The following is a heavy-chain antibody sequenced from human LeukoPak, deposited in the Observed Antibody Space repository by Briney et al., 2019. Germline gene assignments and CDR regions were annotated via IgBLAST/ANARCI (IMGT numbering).Heavy chain of an antibody. J-gene: IGHJ5*02. CDR3: ARSRQWLNWFDP. Sequence: SQTLSLTCAISGDSVSSNSAAWNWIRQSPSRGLEWLGRTYYRSKWYNDYAVSMKSPIIISPDTSKNQFSLQLNSVTPEDTAVYYCARSRQWLNWFDPWGQGTLVTVSS. CDR1: GDSVSSNSAA. D-gene: IGHD6-19*01. CDR2: TYYRSKWYN. V-gene: IGHV6-1*01.